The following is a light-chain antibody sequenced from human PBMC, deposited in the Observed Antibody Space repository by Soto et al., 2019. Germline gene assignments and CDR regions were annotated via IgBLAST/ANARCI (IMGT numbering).Light chain of an antibody. CDR3: QQYTNWPA. CDR1: QSVGSY. CDR2: GAS. V-gene: IGKV3-15*01. J-gene: IGKJ1*01. Sequence: EIVMTQSPATLSVSPGERATLSCWARQSVGSYLAWYQQKPGQAPRLLIYGASTRAIGIPARFSGSGSGTDFTLTISSLQFEDFAVYYCQQYTNWPAFGQGNKVDIK.